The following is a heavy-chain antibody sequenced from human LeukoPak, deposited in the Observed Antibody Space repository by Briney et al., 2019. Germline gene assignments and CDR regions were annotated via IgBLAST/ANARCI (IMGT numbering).Heavy chain of an antibody. CDR2: IIPIFGTA. J-gene: IGHJ4*02. CDR3: ARSRGYSYGPGDFDY. CDR1: GGTFTSYA. D-gene: IGHD5-18*01. V-gene: IGHV1-69*06. Sequence: SVKVSCKASGGTFTSYAISWVRQAPGQGLEWMGGIIPIFGTANYAQKFQGRVTITADKSTSTAYMELSSLRSEDTAVYYCARSRGYSYGPGDFDYWGQGTLVTVSS.